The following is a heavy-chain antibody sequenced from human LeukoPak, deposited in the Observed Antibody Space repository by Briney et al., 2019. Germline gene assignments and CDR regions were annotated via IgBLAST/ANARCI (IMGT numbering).Heavy chain of an antibody. CDR3: AREGKGIAARPTFGY. V-gene: IGHV1-46*01. CDR2: INPSGGST. J-gene: IGHJ4*02. Sequence: ASVKVSCKASGYTFTSYYMHWVRQAPGQGLEWMGIINPSGGSTSYAQKFQGRVTMTRDTSTSTVYMELSSLRSEDTAVYYCAREGKGIAARPTFGYWGREPWSPSPQ. D-gene: IGHD6-6*01. CDR1: GYTFTSYY.